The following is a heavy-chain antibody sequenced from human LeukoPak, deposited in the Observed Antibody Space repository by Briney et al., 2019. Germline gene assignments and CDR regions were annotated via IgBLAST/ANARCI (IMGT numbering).Heavy chain of an antibody. V-gene: IGHV3-74*01. J-gene: IGHJ3*01. Sequence: PGGSLRLSCAASGSTFGNYWINWVRQAPGTGLVWVSRVHSDGSITNYADSVKGRFSISRDSAKNTLYLQMSSLRSEDTAVYYCAREQEDCTGTTCYRAFDVWGQGTMVTVS. CDR3: AREQEDCTGTTCYRAFDV. D-gene: IGHD2-2*01. CDR2: VHSDGSIT. CDR1: GSTFGNYW.